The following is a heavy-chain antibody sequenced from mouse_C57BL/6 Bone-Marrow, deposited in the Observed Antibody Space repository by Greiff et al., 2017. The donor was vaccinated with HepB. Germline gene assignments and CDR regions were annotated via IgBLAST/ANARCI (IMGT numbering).Heavy chain of an antibody. CDR2: SRNKANDYTT. J-gene: IGHJ4*01. D-gene: IGHD1-1*01. CDR3: ARDAGLITTVVAPEGYAMDY. Sequence: EVQLVESGGGLVQSGRSLRLSCATSGFTFSDFYMEWVRQAPGKGLEWIAASRNKANDYTTEYSASVKGRFIVSRDTSQSILYLQMNALRAEDTAIYYCARDAGLITTVVAPEGYAMDYWGQGTSVTVSS. CDR1: GFTFSDFY. V-gene: IGHV7-1*01.